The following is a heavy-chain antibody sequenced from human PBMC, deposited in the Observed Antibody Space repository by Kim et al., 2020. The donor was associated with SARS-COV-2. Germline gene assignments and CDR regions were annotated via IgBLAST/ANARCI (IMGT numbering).Heavy chain of an antibody. J-gene: IGHJ4*02. CDR1: GFSFRSYG. V-gene: IGHV3-33*01. Sequence: GGSLRLSCTASGFSFRSYGMHWVRQAPGKGLEWVAVIWNDGSNKYYADSVKGRFTISRDNSKNTLYLQMNSLRAEDTAVYHCARMGGYSGYDLAYWGQGTLVTVSS. CDR3: ARMGGYSGYDLAY. CDR2: IWNDGSNK. D-gene: IGHD5-12*01.